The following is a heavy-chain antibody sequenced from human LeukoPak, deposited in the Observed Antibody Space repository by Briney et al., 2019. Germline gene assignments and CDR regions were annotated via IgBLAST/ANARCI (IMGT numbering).Heavy chain of an antibody. CDR2: INSNGGST. D-gene: IGHD4-17*01. J-gene: IGHJ4*02. CDR1: GFTFSSYA. CDR3: ARGYGDFKYYFDY. Sequence: GGSLRLSCAASGFTFSSYAMHWVRQAPGKGLEYVSAINSNGGSTYYANSAKGRFTISRDNSKNTLYLQMGSLRAEDMAVYYCARGYGDFKYYFDYWGQGTLVTVSS. V-gene: IGHV3-64*01.